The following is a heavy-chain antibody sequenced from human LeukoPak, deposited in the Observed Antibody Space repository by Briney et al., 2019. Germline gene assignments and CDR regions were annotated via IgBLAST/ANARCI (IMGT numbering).Heavy chain of an antibody. Sequence: GGSLRLSCAASGFTFSSYAMHWVRQAPGKGLEWVAVISYDGSNKYYADSMKGRFTISRDNSKNTLYLQMNSLRAEDTAVYYCARDKEMATMYYFDYWGQGTLVTVSS. CDR3: ARDKEMATMYYFDY. V-gene: IGHV3-30*04. D-gene: IGHD5-24*01. CDR1: GFTFSSYA. CDR2: ISYDGSNK. J-gene: IGHJ4*02.